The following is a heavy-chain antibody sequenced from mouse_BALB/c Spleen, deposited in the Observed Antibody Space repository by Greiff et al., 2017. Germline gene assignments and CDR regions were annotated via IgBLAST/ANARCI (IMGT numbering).Heavy chain of an antibody. CDR3: ARSIGVIPDY. Sequence: QVQLQQSGAELAKPGASVKMSCKASGYTFTSYWMHWVKQRPGQGLEWIGYINPSTGYTEYNQKFKDKATLTADKSSSTAYMQLSSLTSEDSAVYYCARSIGVIPDYWGQGTTLTVSS. CDR2: INPSTGYT. V-gene: IGHV1-7*01. CDR1: GYTFTSYW. J-gene: IGHJ2*01.